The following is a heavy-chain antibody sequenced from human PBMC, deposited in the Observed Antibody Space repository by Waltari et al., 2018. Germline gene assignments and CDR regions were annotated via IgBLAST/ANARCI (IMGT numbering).Heavy chain of an antibody. J-gene: IGHJ5*02. CDR3: AREVWQQLVKMVGWFDP. D-gene: IGHD6-13*01. Sequence: EVRLLESGGGLVQPGESLRLSCVASGFTFKSNAMSWVRQVPGKGLVWVSAFGSDGRTYYADSVKGRFTISKDTSKNTLYLQMNSLRAEDTAVYYCAREVWQQLVKMVGWFDPWGQGTLVTVSS. V-gene: IGHV3-23*01. CDR2: FGSDGRT. CDR1: GFTFKSNA.